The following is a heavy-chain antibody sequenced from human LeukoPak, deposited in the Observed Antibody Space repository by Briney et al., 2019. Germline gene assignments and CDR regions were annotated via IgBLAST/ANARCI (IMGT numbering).Heavy chain of an antibody. Sequence: SETQSLTCAVYGGSFSGYYWSWIRQPPGKGLEWIGEINHSGSTNYNPSLKSRVTISVDTSKNQFSLKLSSVTAADTAVYYCARDLSSSRFKYYYYYMDVWGKGTTVTVSS. J-gene: IGHJ6*03. CDR3: ARDLSSSRFKYYYYYMDV. V-gene: IGHV4-34*01. D-gene: IGHD6-13*01. CDR1: GGSFSGYY. CDR2: INHSGST.